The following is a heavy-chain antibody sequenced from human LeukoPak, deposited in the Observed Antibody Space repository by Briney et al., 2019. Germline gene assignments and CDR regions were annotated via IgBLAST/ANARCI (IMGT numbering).Heavy chain of an antibody. J-gene: IGHJ4*02. CDR1: GGAITGYY. CDR2: IYYSGST. V-gene: IGHV4-59*01. D-gene: IGHD4-17*01. Sequence: PSETLSLTCTVSGGAITGYYWSWIRQPPGKGLEWIGYIYYSGSTNYNPSLKSRVTMSVDTSKKQFSLKLSSVTAADTAVYYCARGRPPHDYGTLFDYWGQGTLVTVSS. CDR3: ARGRPPHDYGTLFDY.